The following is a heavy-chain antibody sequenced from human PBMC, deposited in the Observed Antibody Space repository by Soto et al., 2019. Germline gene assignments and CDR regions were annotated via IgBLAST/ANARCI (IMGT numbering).Heavy chain of an antibody. V-gene: IGHV3-15*01. CDR2: IKSKTDGGTT. D-gene: IGHD3-22*01. CDR3: TTEGVHYYDSSGYPYPTDY. Sequence: XGSLRLSCSAAGFTFSNAWMSWVRQAPGRGLEWVGRIKSKTDGGTTDYAAPVKGRFTISRDDSKNTLYLQMNSLKTEDTAVYYCTTEGVHYYDSSGYPYPTDYWGQGTLVTVSS. CDR1: GFTFSNAW. J-gene: IGHJ4*02.